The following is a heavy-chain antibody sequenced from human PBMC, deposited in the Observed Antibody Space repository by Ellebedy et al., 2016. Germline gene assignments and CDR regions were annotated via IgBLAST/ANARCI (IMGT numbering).Heavy chain of an antibody. Sequence: GSLRLXXAVSGASITTDNWWVWVRQSPGKGLEWIGEIFHSGDTHYTPSLKSRVTISMNKSTIQFSLTLRSVTAADSAKYYCASWFFDVSTGYESPWGQGIQVVVSS. CDR1: GASITTDNW. CDR2: IFHSGDT. V-gene: IGHV4-4*02. D-gene: IGHD3-9*01. J-gene: IGHJ5*02. CDR3: ASWFFDVSTGYESP.